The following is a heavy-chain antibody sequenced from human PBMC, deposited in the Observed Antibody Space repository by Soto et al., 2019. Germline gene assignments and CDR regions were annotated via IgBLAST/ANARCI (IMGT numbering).Heavy chain of an antibody. CDR2: ISYDGSNK. V-gene: IGHV3-30-3*02. J-gene: IGHJ3*02. CDR3: AKLSAHDAFDI. CDR1: GFTFSSYA. Sequence: QSGGSLRLSCAASGFTFSSYAMHWVRQAPGKGLEWVAVISYDGSNKYYADSVKGRFTISRDNSKNTLYLQMNSLRAEDTAVYYCAKLSAHDAFDIWGQGTMVTVSS.